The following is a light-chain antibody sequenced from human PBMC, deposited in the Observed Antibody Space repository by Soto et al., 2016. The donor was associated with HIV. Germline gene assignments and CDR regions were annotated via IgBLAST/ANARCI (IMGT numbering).Light chain of an antibody. CDR2: KAS. Sequence: DIQLTQSPSFLSASVGDRVTITCRASQGISSYLAWYQQKPGKAPKLLIYKASTLESGVPSRFSGSGSGTEFTLTISRLQPDDLATYYCQQYNSYWTFGQGTKVEMK. J-gene: IGKJ1*01. CDR1: QGISSY. CDR3: QQYNSYWT. V-gene: IGKV1-5*03.